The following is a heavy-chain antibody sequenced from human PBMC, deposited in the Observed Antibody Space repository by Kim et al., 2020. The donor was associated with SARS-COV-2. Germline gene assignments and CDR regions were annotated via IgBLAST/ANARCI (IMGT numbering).Heavy chain of an antibody. CDR3: ATDPSDFWRLYYFDY. Sequence: DSGKGRFTISRDNSKNTLYLQMNSLRAEDTAVYYCATDPSDFWRLYYFDYWGQGTLVTVSS. D-gene: IGHD3-3*01. V-gene: IGHV3-23*01. J-gene: IGHJ4*02.